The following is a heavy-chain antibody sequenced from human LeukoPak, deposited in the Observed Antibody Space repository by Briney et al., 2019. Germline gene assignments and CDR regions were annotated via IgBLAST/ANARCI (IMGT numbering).Heavy chain of an antibody. Sequence: ALVKVSCKTSGYTFSNYGISWVRQAPGQGLEWMGWITAYNGNRLYAQRFQGRITLTTDPSTSTSYMELRSLEYDDTAIYYCARDNDKVVDHWGQGTLVTVSS. J-gene: IGHJ4*01. CDR2: ITAYNGNR. V-gene: IGHV1-18*01. CDR3: ARDNDKVVDH. D-gene: IGHD1-1*01. CDR1: GYTFSNYG.